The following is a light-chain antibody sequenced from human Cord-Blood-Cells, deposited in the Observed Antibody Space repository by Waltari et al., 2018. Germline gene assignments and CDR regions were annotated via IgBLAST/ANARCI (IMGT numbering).Light chain of an antibody. Sequence: QSALTQPAPVSGSPGPSITISCTGTSRDVGSYNLVSWYQQHPGKAPKLMIYEGSKRPSGVSNRFSGSKSGNTASLTISGLQAEDEADYYCCSYAGSSTVVVFGGGTKLTVL. CDR2: EGS. J-gene: IGLJ2*01. CDR1: SRDVGSYNL. V-gene: IGLV2-23*03. CDR3: CSYAGSSTVVV.